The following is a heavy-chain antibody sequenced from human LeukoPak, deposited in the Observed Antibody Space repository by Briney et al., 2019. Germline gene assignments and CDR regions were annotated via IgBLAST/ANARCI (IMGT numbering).Heavy chain of an antibody. CDR1: GGSISSSSYY. CDR3: ARKFDYGDSDAFDI. CDR2: IYYSGST. D-gene: IGHD4-17*01. J-gene: IGHJ3*02. Sequence: SETLSLTCTVSGGSISSSSYYWGWIRQPPGKGLEWIGSIYYSGSTYYNPSLKSRVTISVDTSKNQFSLKLSSVTAADTAVYYCARKFDYGDSDAFDIWGQGTMVTVSS. V-gene: IGHV4-39*01.